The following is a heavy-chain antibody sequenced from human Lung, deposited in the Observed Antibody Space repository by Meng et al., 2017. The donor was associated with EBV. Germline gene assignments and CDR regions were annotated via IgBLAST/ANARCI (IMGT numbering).Heavy chain of an antibody. CDR1: GGTFSTDA. CDR3: ASESGRGFTPDY. Sequence: QVHVVQAGAEVKKPGLSVKVSCKTSGGTFSTDAVSWVRQAPGQGLEWMGGLIPVVDAPHYARRLQDRVSIFADESTSAHYMELSSLRSDDTAVYYCASESGRGFTPDYWGQGTLVTVSS. J-gene: IGHJ4*02. V-gene: IGHV1-69*12. D-gene: IGHD2-15*01. CDR2: LIPVVDAP.